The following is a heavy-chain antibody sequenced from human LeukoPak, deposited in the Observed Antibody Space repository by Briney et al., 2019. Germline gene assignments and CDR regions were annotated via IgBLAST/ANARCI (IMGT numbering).Heavy chain of an antibody. J-gene: IGHJ4*02. V-gene: IGHV4-59*01. CDR3: ARSRCGVAPPSDF. D-gene: IGHD2-21*01. CDR2: VYSSGST. CDR1: GASLNDYY. Sequence: SETLSLTCTVSGASLNDYYWSWIRQPPGKGLEWIGYVYSSGSTSYNPSLKSRVTISIDTSKNQFSLKLRSVTAADTAVYFCARSRCGVAPPSDFWGQGALVTVSP.